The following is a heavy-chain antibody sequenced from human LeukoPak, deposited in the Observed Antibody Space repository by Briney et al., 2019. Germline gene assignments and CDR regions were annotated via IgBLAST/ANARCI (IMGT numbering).Heavy chain of an antibody. CDR2: IYYSGST. J-gene: IGHJ4*02. D-gene: IGHD3-22*01. CDR1: GGSFSGYY. CDR3: ARYYDSSGYFDY. Sequence: SETLSLTCAVYGGSFSGYYWSWIRQPPGKRLEWIGYIYYSGSTNYNPSLKSRVTISVDTSKNQFSLKLSSVTAADTAVYYCARYYDSSGYFDYWGQGTLVTVSS. V-gene: IGHV4-59*01.